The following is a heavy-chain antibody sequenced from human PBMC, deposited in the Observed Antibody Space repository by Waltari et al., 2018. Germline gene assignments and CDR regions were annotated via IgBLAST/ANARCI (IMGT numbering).Heavy chain of an antibody. Sequence: QVQLVQSGAEVKKPGASVKVSCKASGYTFTSYALHLVRQAPGQRLEWMGWINAGNGNTKYSQKFQGRVTITRDTSASTAYMELSSLRSEDTAVYYCARRAEGSSGWWKNAFDIWGQGTMVTVSS. J-gene: IGHJ3*02. CDR3: ARRAEGSSGWWKNAFDI. V-gene: IGHV1-3*01. CDR1: GYTFTSYA. D-gene: IGHD6-19*01. CDR2: INAGNGNT.